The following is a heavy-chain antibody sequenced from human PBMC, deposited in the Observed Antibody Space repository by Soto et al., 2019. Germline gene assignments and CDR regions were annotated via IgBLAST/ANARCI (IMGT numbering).Heavy chain of an antibody. CDR3: ATPLAVAGGEYFDY. Sequence: GASVKVSCKVSGYTLTELSMHWVRQAPGKGLEWMGGFDPEDGETIYAQKFQGRVTMTEDTSTDTAYMELSSLRSEDTAVYYCATPLAVAGGEYFDYWGQGTLVTVSS. CDR1: GYTLTELS. D-gene: IGHD6-19*01. CDR2: FDPEDGET. J-gene: IGHJ4*02. V-gene: IGHV1-24*01.